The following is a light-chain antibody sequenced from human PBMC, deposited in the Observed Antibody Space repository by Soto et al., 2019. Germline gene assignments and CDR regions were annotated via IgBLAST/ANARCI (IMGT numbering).Light chain of an antibody. V-gene: IGKV1-39*01. CDR3: QQSYTTPYT. CDR2: AAS. CDR1: QSIGTY. Sequence: DIQMTQSPSSLSASVGDSVTVTCRASQSIGTYVNWYQQKPGKAPYLLIHAASRLQSGVPSKFSGSGSGTDFTLTISSLQPEDFATYYCQQSYTTPYTFGQGTNLEIK. J-gene: IGKJ2*01.